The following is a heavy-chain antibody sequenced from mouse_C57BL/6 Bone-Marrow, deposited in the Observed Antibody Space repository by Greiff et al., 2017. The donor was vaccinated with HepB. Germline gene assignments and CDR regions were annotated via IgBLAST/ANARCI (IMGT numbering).Heavy chain of an antibody. CDR1: GYTFTSYG. CDR3: ARSWGNYPAWFAY. Sequence: VQLQESGAELARPGASVKLSCKASGYTFTSYGISWVKQRTGQGLEWIGEIYPRSGNTYYNEKFKGKATLTADKSSSTAYMELRSLTSEDSAVYFCARSWGNYPAWFAYWGQGTLVTVSA. J-gene: IGHJ3*01. D-gene: IGHD2-1*01. CDR2: IYPRSGNT. V-gene: IGHV1-81*01.